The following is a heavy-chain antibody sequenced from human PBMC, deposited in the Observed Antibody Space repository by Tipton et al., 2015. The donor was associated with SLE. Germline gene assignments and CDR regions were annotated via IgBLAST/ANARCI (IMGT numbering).Heavy chain of an antibody. Sequence: TLSLTCTVSGGSISSHYWSWIRQPPGTGLEWIGYIYYSGSTHYNPSLKSRVTISVDTSKNQFSLKLSSVTAADTAVYYCARAVEVGTRNDILTGRPSLGFDPWGQGTLVTVSS. CDR2: IYYSGST. J-gene: IGHJ5*02. D-gene: IGHD3-9*01. CDR3: ARAVEVGTRNDILTGRPSLGFDP. V-gene: IGHV4-59*11. CDR1: GGSISSHY.